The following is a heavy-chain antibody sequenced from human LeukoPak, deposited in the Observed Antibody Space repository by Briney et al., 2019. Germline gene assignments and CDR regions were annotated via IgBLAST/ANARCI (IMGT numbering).Heavy chain of an antibody. CDR1: GYTFSGHY. CDR2: FDPEDGET. J-gene: IGHJ3*02. CDR3: ASGYSSSWYTDDAFDI. D-gene: IGHD6-13*01. V-gene: IGHV1-24*01. Sequence: GASVKVSCKASGYTFSGHYLHWVRQAPGQGLEWMGGFDPEDGETIYAQKFQGRVTMTEDTSTDTAYMELSSLRSEDTAVYYCASGYSSSWYTDDAFDIWGQGTMVTVSS.